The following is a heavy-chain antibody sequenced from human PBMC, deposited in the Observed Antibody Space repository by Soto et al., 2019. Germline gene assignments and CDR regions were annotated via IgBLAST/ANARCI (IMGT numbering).Heavy chain of an antibody. V-gene: IGHV4-31*03. J-gene: IGHJ4*02. Sequence: QVRLQESGPGLVKPSQTLSLTCTVSGGSISSGGYYWSWIRQHAGKGLEWIGYIYYSGSTYYNPSLKSRVTISVDTSKNQFSLKLSSVTAADTAVYYCARTLNHDYGDYIFDYWGQGTPVTVSS. D-gene: IGHD4-17*01. CDR2: IYYSGST. CDR1: GGSISSGGYY. CDR3: ARTLNHDYGDYIFDY.